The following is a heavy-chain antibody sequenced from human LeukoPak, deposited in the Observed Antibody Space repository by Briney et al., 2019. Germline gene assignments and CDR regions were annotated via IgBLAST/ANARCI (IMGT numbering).Heavy chain of an antibody. CDR2: FHPEDGET. Sequence: ASVKVSCKVSGYTLTELSMHWVRQAPGKGLEWMGRFHPEDGETLYAQKFQGRVTMNEDTSTDTAYMELSRLRSEETAVYYCAPRVPSGYYRDDAFDIWGQGTMVTVSS. CDR1: GYTLTELS. J-gene: IGHJ3*02. V-gene: IGHV1-24*01. D-gene: IGHD3-22*01. CDR3: APRVPSGYYRDDAFDI.